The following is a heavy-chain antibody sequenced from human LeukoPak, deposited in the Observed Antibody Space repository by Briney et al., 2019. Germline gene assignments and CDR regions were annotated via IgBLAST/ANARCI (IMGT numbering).Heavy chain of an antibody. V-gene: IGHV4-34*01. CDR1: GGSISSYY. Sequence: SETLSLTCTVSGGSISSYYWSWIRQSPDKGLEWIGEINHSRSTNYNPSLKSRVTISVDTSKNQFSLKLSSVTAADTAVYYCARVQTLPGVAAADNWFDPWGQGTLVTVSS. CDR3: ARVQTLPGVAAADNWFDP. J-gene: IGHJ5*02. D-gene: IGHD6-13*01. CDR2: INHSRST.